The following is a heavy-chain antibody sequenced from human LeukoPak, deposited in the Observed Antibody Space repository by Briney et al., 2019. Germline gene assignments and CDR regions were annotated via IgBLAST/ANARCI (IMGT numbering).Heavy chain of an antibody. CDR2: INSDGSST. V-gene: IGHV3-74*01. J-gene: IGHJ6*03. Sequence: PGGSLRLSCAASGFPFSSYWMHWVRQAPGKGLVWVSRINSDGSSTSYADSVKGQFTISRDNAKNTLYLQMNSLRAEDTAVYYCARVYCTNGVCYTGRHYYYYYMDVWGKGTTVTVSS. CDR1: GFPFSSYW. D-gene: IGHD2-8*01. CDR3: ARVYCTNGVCYTGRHYYYYYMDV.